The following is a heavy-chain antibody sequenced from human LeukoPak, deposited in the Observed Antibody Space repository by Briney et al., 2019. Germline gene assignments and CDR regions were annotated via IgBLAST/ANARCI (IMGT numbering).Heavy chain of an antibody. CDR3: ATDRGWRTSGYYLYYFEY. CDR2: ISGGGGST. CDR1: GFIFNNYA. V-gene: IGHV3-23*01. D-gene: IGHD3-3*01. J-gene: IGHJ4*02. Sequence: GGSLRLSCAGSGFIFNNYAMHWVRQAPGKGLEWVSTISGGGGSTYYADSVRGRFTISRDNSKNTLYLQVNSLRAEDTAVYYCATDRGWRTSGYYLYYFEYWGQGTLVTYSS.